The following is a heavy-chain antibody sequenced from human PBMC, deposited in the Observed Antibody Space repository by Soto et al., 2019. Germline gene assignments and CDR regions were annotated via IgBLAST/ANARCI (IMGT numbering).Heavy chain of an antibody. J-gene: IGHJ4*02. Sequence: QVQLVQSGAEVKKPESSVKVSCKTSGGTFVRHVISWVRQAPGQGPEWMGKINPLSGIPNYAQKFQDRVTCTGDTDSSTAYMELSSLRSDDTAVYYCATPACAATWCSPSHNLDHWGQGTLVTVSS. V-gene: IGHV1-69*09. CDR2: INPLSGIP. CDR3: ATPACAATWCSPSHNLDH. D-gene: IGHD2-2*01. CDR1: GGTFVRHV.